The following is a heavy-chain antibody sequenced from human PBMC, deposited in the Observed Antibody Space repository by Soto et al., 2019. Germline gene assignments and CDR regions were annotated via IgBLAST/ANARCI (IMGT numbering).Heavy chain of an antibody. V-gene: IGHV1-18*01. Sequence: VEASSKASRYTFTSYVISWVRQTPGQGLEWMGGISAYNGNTNYAQKLQGRVTMTTDTSTSTAYMELRSLRSDVTAVYYCVVAAQPSYFDYWGQGTLVTVSS. CDR1: RYTFTSYV. D-gene: IGHD2-15*01. CDR2: ISAYNGNT. CDR3: VVAAQPSYFDY. J-gene: IGHJ4*02.